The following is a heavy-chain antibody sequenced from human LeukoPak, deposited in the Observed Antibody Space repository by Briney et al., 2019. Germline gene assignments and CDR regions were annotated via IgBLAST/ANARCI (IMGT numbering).Heavy chain of an antibody. CDR1: GGSISSYY. V-gene: IGHV4-59*01. D-gene: IGHD6-6*01. CDR2: IYYSGST. Sequence: SETLSLTCTVSGGSISSYYWSWIRQPPGKGLEWIGYIYYSGSTNYNPSLKSRVTLSVDTFKNQFSLRLSSVTAADPAVYYCARGSSSNDYWGQGTLVTVSS. J-gene: IGHJ4*02. CDR3: ARGSSSNDY.